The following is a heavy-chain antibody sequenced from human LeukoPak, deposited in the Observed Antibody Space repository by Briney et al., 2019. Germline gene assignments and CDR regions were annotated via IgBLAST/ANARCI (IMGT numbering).Heavy chain of an antibody. D-gene: IGHD3-10*01. V-gene: IGHV3-21*01. Sequence: PGGSLRLSCAASRFTFSSYSMNWVRQAPGKGLEWVSSISSSSSYIYYADSVKGRFTISRDNAKNSLYLQMNSLRAEDAAVYYCARLSHGSMVRGVVDAFDIWGQGTMVTVSS. CDR2: ISSSSSYI. J-gene: IGHJ3*02. CDR1: RFTFSSYS. CDR3: ARLSHGSMVRGVVDAFDI.